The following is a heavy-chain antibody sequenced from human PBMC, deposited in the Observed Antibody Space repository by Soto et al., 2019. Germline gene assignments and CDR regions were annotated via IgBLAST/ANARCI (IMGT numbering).Heavy chain of an antibody. D-gene: IGHD6-13*01. CDR2: IYYSGST. V-gene: IGHV4-59*01. Sequence: SETLPLTCTVSGGSISSYYWSWIRQPPGKGLEWIGYIYYSGSTNYNPSLKSRVTISVDTSKNQFSLKLSSVTAADTAVYYCGRGGSSSWSCSAPGGKEPRVTLPS. CDR1: GGSISSYY. CDR3: GRGGSSSWSCSAP. J-gene: IGHJ5*02.